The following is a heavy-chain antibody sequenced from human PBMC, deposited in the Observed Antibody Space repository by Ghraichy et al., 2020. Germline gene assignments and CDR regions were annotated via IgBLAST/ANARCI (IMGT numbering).Heavy chain of an antibody. J-gene: IGHJ6*02. Sequence: SETLSLTCTVSGGSISSSSYYWGWIRQPPGKGLEWIGSVYYSGSTYYNPSLKSRVTISVDTSKNQFSLKLSSVTAADTAVYYCARRGYCSGGSCYGYYYYGMDVWGQGTTVTVSS. V-gene: IGHV4-39*01. D-gene: IGHD2-15*01. CDR2: VYYSGST. CDR1: GGSISSSSYY. CDR3: ARRGYCSGGSCYGYYYYGMDV.